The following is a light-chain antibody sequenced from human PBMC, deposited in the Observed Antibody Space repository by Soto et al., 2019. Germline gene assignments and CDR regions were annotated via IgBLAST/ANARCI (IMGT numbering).Light chain of an antibody. CDR1: SSDVGDNY. Sequence: QSALAQPPSASGSPGQSVTISCTGTSSDVGDNYFSWYQQHLGKAPKLIIYEVTLRPSGVPDRFSGSKSGNTASLTVSGLQADDEADYYCSAYAGSNTFVVGTGTQLTVL. J-gene: IGLJ1*01. V-gene: IGLV2-8*01. CDR2: EVT. CDR3: SAYAGSNTFV.